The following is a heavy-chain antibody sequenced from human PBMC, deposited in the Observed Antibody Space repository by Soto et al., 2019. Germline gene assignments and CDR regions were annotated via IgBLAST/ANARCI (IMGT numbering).Heavy chain of an antibody. J-gene: IGHJ4*02. CDR3: AKRLLATPSRPLDY. CDR1: GFAFSSYA. Sequence: QLLESGGGLIQPGGSLRLSCAASGFAFSSYAMTWVRQAPGKGLEWVSTLTGSGDSTYYADSVKGRFTISRDNSNNTLFLQMSNLRADDTAVYYCAKRLLATPSRPLDYWGQGTLVTVSS. CDR2: LTGSGDST. V-gene: IGHV3-23*01. D-gene: IGHD2-15*01.